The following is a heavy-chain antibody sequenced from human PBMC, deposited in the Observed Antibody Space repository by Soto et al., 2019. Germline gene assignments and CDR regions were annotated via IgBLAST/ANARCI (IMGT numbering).Heavy chain of an antibody. J-gene: IGHJ5*02. CDR3: AGDPGYRFGNT. Sequence: QVQLVQSGAEEKKPGASVKVSCKASGYTFTSYAMLWVRQAPGQRLEWMGWINAGNGNTKYSQKFQGRVTITRDTSASTANRELTTRRSEDTAVYYCAGDPGYRFGNTWGQGTLVTVSS. D-gene: IGHD5-18*01. V-gene: IGHV1-3*05. CDR2: INAGNGNT. CDR1: GYTFTSYA.